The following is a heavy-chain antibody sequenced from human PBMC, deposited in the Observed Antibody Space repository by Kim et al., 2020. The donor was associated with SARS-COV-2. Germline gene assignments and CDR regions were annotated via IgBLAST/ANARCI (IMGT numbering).Heavy chain of an antibody. CDR2: INPKSGGT. D-gene: IGHD2-2*01. V-gene: IGHV1-2*02. CDR3: ARYCSSIWCSAYFEH. CDR1: GYTFSGYY. J-gene: IGHJ4*02. Sequence: ASVKVSCKSSGYTFSGYYLHWVRQAPGQGLEWMGWINPKSGGTNYAQKFQGRVTMTRDTSISTAYMELSSLRSDDTAVYYCARYCSSIWCSAYFEHWGQG.